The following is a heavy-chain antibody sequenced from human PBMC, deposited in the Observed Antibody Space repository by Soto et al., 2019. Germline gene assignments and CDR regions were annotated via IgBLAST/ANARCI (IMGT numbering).Heavy chain of an antibody. CDR3: ARARTYCSSTSCYRGGYYYYYGMDV. J-gene: IGHJ6*02. Sequence: SETLSLTCAVYGGSFSGYYWSWIRQPPGKGLEWIGEINHSGSTNYNPSLKSRVTISVDTSKNQFSLKLSSVTAADTAVYYCARARTYCSSTSCYRGGYYYYYGMDVWGQGTTVTVSS. D-gene: IGHD2-2*02. V-gene: IGHV4-34*01. CDR1: GGSFSGYY. CDR2: INHSGST.